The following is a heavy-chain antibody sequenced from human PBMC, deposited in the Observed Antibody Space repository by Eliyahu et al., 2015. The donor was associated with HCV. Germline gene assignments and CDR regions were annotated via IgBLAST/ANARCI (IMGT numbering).Heavy chain of an antibody. CDR3: AKDIGRITIFGVVIRPKGADYGMDV. CDR1: GFTFSSYA. D-gene: IGHD3-3*01. J-gene: IGHJ6*02. Sequence: EVQLLESGGGLVQPGGSLRLSCAASGFTFSSYAMXWVRXAPGKGLEWVSAISGSGGSTYYADSVKGRFTISRDNSKNTLYLQMNSLRAEDTAVYYCAKDIGRITIFGVVIRPKGADYGMDVWGQGTTVTVSS. CDR2: ISGSGGST. V-gene: IGHV3-23*01.